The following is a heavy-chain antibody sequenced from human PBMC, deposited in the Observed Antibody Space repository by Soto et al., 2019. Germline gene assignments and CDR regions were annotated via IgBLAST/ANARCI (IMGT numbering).Heavy chain of an antibody. J-gene: IGHJ4*02. CDR3: ASSGRYDYVWGSYRPNFDY. CDR1: GGTFSSYA. D-gene: IGHD3-16*02. Sequence: QVQLVQSGAEVKKPGSSVKVSCKASGGTFSSYAISWVRQAPGQGLEWMGGIIPIFGTANYAQKFQGRVTITEDESTSTAYMELSSLRSEDTAVYYCASSGRYDYVWGSYRPNFDYWGQGTLVTVSS. V-gene: IGHV1-69*01. CDR2: IIPIFGTA.